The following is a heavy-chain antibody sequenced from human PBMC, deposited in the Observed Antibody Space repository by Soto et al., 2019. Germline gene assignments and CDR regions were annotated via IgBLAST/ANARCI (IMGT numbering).Heavy chain of an antibody. J-gene: IGHJ4*02. CDR1: GFSLSTTGVG. D-gene: IGHD3-10*01. CDR2: IYWDNDK. V-gene: IGHV2-5*02. CDR3: ARSLWFGELH. Sequence: QITLKESGPTLVKPTQTLTLTCSFYGFSLSTTGVGVGWIRQSPGKALEWLAIIYWDNDKRYSPSLKSRVTITKHTSKNQVVLTVTNMDPVDTGTYYCARSLWFGELHWGQGALVTVSS.